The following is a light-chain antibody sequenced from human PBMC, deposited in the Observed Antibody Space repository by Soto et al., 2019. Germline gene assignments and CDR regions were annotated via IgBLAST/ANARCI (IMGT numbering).Light chain of an antibody. V-gene: IGKV3-15*01. CDR3: QQYNNWPPRT. CDR1: QSVTSN. CDR2: GAS. J-gene: IGKJ5*01. Sequence: EIVMTQSPATLSVSPGERATLSCRASQSVTSNFAWYQQKPGQAPRLLIYGASTRATGIPARFIGSGSGTEFTLTISSLQSEDVAVYYCQQYNNWPPRTFGQGTRLEIK.